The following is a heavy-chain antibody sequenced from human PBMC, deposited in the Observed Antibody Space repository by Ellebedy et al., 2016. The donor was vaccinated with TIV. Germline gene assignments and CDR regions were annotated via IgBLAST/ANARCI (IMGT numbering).Heavy chain of an antibody. Sequence: PGGSLRLSCTASGFTFSPFAMGWVRQTPGKGLEWVSGMYGSGRGITYSDSVKGRFTIHRDNSRNTLYLQMNSLRVEDSAIYYCGRDGVTGNGRWDWLDPWGRGSLVTVSS. J-gene: IGHJ5*02. CDR2: MYGSGRGI. CDR3: GRDGVTGNGRWDWLDP. V-gene: IGHV3-23*01. D-gene: IGHD2-21*02. CDR1: GFTFSPFA.